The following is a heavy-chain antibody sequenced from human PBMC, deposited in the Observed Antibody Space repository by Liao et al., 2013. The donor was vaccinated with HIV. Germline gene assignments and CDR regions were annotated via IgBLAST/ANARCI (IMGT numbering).Heavy chain of an antibody. CDR2: INHSGST. Sequence: QVQLQQWGAGLLKPSETLSLTCAVYGGSFSGYYWSWIRQPPGKGLEWIGEINHSGSTNYNPSLKSRVTISVDTSKNQFSLKLSSVTAADTAVYYCAREYCSGGSCYFPSGAFDIWGQGTMVTVSS. CDR1: GGSFSGYY. V-gene: IGHV4-34*01. D-gene: IGHD2-15*01. CDR3: AREYCSGGSCYFPSGAFDI. J-gene: IGHJ3*02.